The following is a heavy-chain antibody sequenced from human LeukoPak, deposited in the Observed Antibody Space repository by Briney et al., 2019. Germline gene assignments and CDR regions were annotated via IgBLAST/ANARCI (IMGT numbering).Heavy chain of an antibody. CDR2: ISGSNDNT. D-gene: IGHD4-17*01. V-gene: IGHV3-23*01. Sequence: GGSQRLSCAASGFTFSSYAMSWVRQAPGKGLEWVSSISGSNDNTYYADSVKDRFTISRDNSKNTLSLQMNSLRAEDTAVYYCAKGRGTTVTSAANYWGQGTLVTVSS. CDR1: GFTFSSYA. J-gene: IGHJ4*02. CDR3: AKGRGTTVTSAANY.